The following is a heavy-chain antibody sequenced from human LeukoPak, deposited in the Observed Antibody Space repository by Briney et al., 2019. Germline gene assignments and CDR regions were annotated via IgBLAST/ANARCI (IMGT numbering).Heavy chain of an antibody. D-gene: IGHD3-10*01. V-gene: IGHV1-2*02. CDR1: GYTFTGYY. J-gene: IGHJ3*02. Sequence: ASVKVSCKASGYTFTGYYMHWVRQAPGQGLEWMGWINPSSGGTNYAQKFQGRVTMTRDTSISTAYMELSRLRSDDTAVYYCARDHYGDLGAFDIWGQGTMVTVSS. CDR3: ARDHYGDLGAFDI. CDR2: INPSSGGT.